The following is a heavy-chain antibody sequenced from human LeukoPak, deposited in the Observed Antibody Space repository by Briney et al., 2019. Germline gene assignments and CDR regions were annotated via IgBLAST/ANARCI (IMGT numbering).Heavy chain of an antibody. Sequence: GGSLRLSCAASGSTFTNYAIHWVRQAPGKGLEWVALISYDGSIKYYADSVKGRFTISRDNSKNTLYLQMNSLRAEDTAVYYCARDRGYCSGGSCPLDYWGQGTLVTVSS. D-gene: IGHD2-15*01. J-gene: IGHJ4*02. V-gene: IGHV3-30-3*01. CDR3: ARDRGYCSGGSCPLDY. CDR2: ISYDGSIK. CDR1: GSTFTNYA.